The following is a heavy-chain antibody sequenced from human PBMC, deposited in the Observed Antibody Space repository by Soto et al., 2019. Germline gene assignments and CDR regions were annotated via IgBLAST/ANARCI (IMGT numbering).Heavy chain of an antibody. CDR1: GDSMSTGGYY. J-gene: IGHJ4*02. CDR3: SRGRGSTPLRD. Sequence: QVQLQESGPGLVKPSQTLSLICSVSGDSMSTGGYYCTWIRQHPGKGLEWIGHIYTTGTTYYSPSLKSQVTMSIDKSSNRFSLNLNSVTAADTAVYYCSRGRGSTPLRDWGPGALVTVSS. V-gene: IGHV4-31*02. D-gene: IGHD6-13*01. CDR2: IYTTGTT.